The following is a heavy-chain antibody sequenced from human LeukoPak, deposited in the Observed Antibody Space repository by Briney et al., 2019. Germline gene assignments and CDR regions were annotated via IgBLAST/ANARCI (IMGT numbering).Heavy chain of an antibody. Sequence: PGGSVRLSCAVSGFTFSSHSMSWIRQAPGKELEGVSYISSSGSTIYYADSVNGRFTISRDNAKNSLYLQMNSLRAEDTAVYYCARPRRHYGMDVWGQGTTVTVSS. CDR3: ARPRRHYGMDV. V-gene: IGHV3-11*01. J-gene: IGHJ6*02. CDR2: ISSSGSTI. CDR1: GFTFSSHS.